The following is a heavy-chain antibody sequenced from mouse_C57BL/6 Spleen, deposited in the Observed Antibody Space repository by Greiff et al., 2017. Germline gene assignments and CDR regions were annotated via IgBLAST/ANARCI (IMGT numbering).Heavy chain of an antibody. CDR2: INPSNGGT. V-gene: IGHV1-53*01. CDR1: GYTFTSYW. J-gene: IGHJ2*01. CDR3: ARWDYYGSSEADY. Sequence: QVQLQQPGTELVKPGASVKLSCKASGYTFTSYWMHWVKQRPGQGLEWIGNINPSNGGTNYNEKFKSKATLTVDKSSSTADMQLSRLTSEDSAVYYCARWDYYGSSEADYWGQGTTLTVSS. D-gene: IGHD1-1*01.